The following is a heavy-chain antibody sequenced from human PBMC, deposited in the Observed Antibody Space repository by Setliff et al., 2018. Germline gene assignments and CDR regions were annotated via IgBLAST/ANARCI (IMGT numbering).Heavy chain of an antibody. J-gene: IGHJ6*02. CDR2: IYHNGNT. CDR3: ARSMIQRNYYCGLDV. Sequence: SETLSLTCAVSGGSISSGSYYWSWIRQSPGKGLEWIDYIYHNGNTNFNPSLKTRVTMSIDTSKNQLSLKLSSVTAADTAVYYRARSMIQRNYYCGLDVWGQGTTVTVSS. D-gene: IGHD3-16*01. CDR1: GGSISSGSYY. V-gene: IGHV4-61*01.